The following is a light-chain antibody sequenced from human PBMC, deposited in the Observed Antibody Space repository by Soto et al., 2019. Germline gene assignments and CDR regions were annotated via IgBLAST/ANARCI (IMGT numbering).Light chain of an antibody. V-gene: IGKV1-27*01. CDR2: LAS. J-gene: IGKJ4*01. Sequence: DLQMTQSPSSLSASVGDRVTITCRASRGISNFLAWYQQKPGKVPKLLIYLASTLQSGVPSRFSGSGSGTDFTLTISSLQPEDGATYYCQKYNSAPLTFGGGTKVEIK. CDR3: QKYNSAPLT. CDR1: RGISNF.